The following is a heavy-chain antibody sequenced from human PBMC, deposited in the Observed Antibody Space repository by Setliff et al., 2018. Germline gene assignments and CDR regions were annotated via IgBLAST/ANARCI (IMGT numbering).Heavy chain of an antibody. D-gene: IGHD6-19*01. CDR1: GFTLRNSG. J-gene: IGHJ1*01. Sequence: PGGSLRLSCAASGFTLRNSGMHWVRPAPGRGLEWVTFISYDGFKIYYAESVKGRFTISRDISTNTLFLEIDSLRSEDTGLYYCAREGSIGWSQYFHHWGQGTPVTVSS. V-gene: IGHV3-30*03. CDR3: AREGSIGWSQYFHH. CDR2: ISYDGFKI.